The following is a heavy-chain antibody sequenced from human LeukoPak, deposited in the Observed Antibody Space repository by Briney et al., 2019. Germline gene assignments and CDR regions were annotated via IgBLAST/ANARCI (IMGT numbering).Heavy chain of an antibody. V-gene: IGHV1-2*02. CDR2: INPDSGGT. D-gene: IGHD5-18*01. CDR3: ARMTDTTTTQQDN. CDR1: GYTFIDYY. Sequence: ASVPVSCKASGYTFIDYYMHWVRQAPGQGLEWMGWINPDSGGTKYAENFQGRVTMTRDTSINTAYMELSSLRSDDTAVYFCARMTDTTTTQQDNWGQGTRVTVTS. J-gene: IGHJ4*02.